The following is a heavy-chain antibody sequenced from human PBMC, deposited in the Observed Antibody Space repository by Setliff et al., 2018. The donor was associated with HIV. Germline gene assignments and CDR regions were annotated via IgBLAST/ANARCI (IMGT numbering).Heavy chain of an antibody. CDR2: IYYSGST. CDR3: AGARDDDILTGYYPHYFDY. D-gene: IGHD3-9*01. CDR1: GASIPGYY. V-gene: IGHV4-59*01. J-gene: IGHJ4*02. Sequence: SETLSLTCTVSGASIPGYYWSWIRQPPGKGLEWIGYIYYSGSTNYNPSLKSRVTLSVDTSKNQFSLKLSSVTAADTAVYYCAGARDDDILTGYYPHYFDYCGQGTLVTVSS.